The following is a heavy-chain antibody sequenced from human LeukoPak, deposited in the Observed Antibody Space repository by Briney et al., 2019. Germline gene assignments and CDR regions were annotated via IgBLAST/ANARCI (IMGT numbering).Heavy chain of an antibody. Sequence: SETLSLTCTVSGDPISNGGYYWSWLRLHPGKDLEWVGYIYDSGTTYYSPALQSRVSISVDTSDNKFSLKLKSLTAADTAVYYCARGGDRRGFDYWGQGTLVTVSS. V-gene: IGHV4-31*03. CDR1: GDPISNGGYY. J-gene: IGHJ4*02. CDR3: ARGGDRRGFDY. D-gene: IGHD1-14*01. CDR2: IYDSGTT.